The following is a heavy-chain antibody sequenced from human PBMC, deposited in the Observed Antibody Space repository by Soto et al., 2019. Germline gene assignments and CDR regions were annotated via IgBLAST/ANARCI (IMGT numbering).Heavy chain of an antibody. V-gene: IGHV3-23*01. CDR1: GFTFSSYA. D-gene: IGHD6-19*01. CDR3: AKGGHSSGLLVTFCFQH. Sequence: GGSLRLSCAASGFTFSSYAMSWVRQAPGKGLEWVSAISGSGGSTYYADPVKGRFNISRDNSKNTLYLQMDSLRAEDTAVYYCAKGGHSSGLLVTFCFQHWGQGTLVTVSS. J-gene: IGHJ1*01. CDR2: ISGSGGST.